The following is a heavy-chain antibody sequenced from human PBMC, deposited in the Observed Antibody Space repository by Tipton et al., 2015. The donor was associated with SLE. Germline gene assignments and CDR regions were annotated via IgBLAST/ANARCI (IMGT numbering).Heavy chain of an antibody. Sequence: YIYNSGGTDYNPSLKSRVTISADTSKNHFSLNLSSVTAADTAVYYCARVSRGYSGYEWAGFFDYWGQGALVTVSS. CDR3: ARVSRGYSGYEWAGFFDY. CDR2: IYNSGGT. D-gene: IGHD5-12*01. V-gene: IGHV4-31*02. J-gene: IGHJ4*02.